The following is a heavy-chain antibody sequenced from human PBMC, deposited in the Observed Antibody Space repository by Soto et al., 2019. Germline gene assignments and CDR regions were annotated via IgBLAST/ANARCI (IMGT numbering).Heavy chain of an antibody. CDR2: ISAYNGNT. J-gene: IGHJ6*02. V-gene: IGHV1-18*04. CDR1: GYTFTSYG. Sequence: QVQLVQSGAEVKKPGASVKVSCKASGYTFTSYGISWVRQAPGQGLEWMGWISAYNGNTNYAQKLQGRVTMTTDTSTSRVYMELRSLRSDDTAVYYCARDTIPDDFWSGYYGMDVWGQGTTVTVSS. CDR3: ARDTIPDDFWSGYYGMDV. D-gene: IGHD3-3*01.